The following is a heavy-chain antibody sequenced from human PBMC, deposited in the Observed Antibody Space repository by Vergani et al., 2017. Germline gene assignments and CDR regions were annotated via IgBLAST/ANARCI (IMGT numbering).Heavy chain of an antibody. CDR1: GFSLSTSGVG. CDR3: AHRRGGSGSYYDYYFDY. V-gene: IGHV2-5*01. CDR2: IYWNDDK. D-gene: IGHD3-10*01. Sequence: QITLKESGPTLVKPTQTLTLTCTFSGFSLSTSGVGVGWIRQPPGKALEWLALIYWNDDKRYSPSLKSRLTITKDTSKNQVVLTMTNMDPVDTATYYCAHRRGGSGSYYDYYFDYWGQGTLVTVSS. J-gene: IGHJ4*02.